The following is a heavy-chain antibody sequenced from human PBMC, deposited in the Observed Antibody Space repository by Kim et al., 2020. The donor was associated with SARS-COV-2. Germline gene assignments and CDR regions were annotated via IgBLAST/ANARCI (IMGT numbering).Heavy chain of an antibody. V-gene: IGHV3-43*01. CDR3: AKDRYYDSSGYRDY. J-gene: IGHJ4*02. Sequence: ADSVKSRFTISRDNSKNSLYLQMNSLRTEDTALYYCAKDRYYDSSGYRDYWGQGTLVTVSS. D-gene: IGHD3-22*01.